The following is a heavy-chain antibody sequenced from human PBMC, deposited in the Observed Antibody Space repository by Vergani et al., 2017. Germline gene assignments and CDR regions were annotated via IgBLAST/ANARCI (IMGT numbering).Heavy chain of an antibody. Sequence: QVQLVQSGAEVKKPGASVKVSCKASGYTFTSYGISWVRQAPGQGLEWMGWISAYNGNTNYAQKLQGRVTMTTDTSPSTAYMELRSLRSDDTAVYYCARVVLWFGELLYGWFDPWGQGTLVTVSS. V-gene: IGHV1-18*04. CDR2: ISAYNGNT. CDR1: GYTFTSYG. D-gene: IGHD3-10*01. J-gene: IGHJ5*02. CDR3: ARVVLWFGELLYGWFDP.